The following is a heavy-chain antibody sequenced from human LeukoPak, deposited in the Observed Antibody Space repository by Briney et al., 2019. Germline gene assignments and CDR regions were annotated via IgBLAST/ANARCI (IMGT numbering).Heavy chain of an antibody. D-gene: IGHD4-17*01. CDR2: INPSGGRT. CDR1: GYTFNSYY. Sequence: ASVKVSCKASGYTFNSYYMHWVRQAPGQGLEWMGIINPSGGRTSYAQKFQGRVTMTRDTSTRTIYIELYSLRSDDTAVYYCARRGRDYGDPRFDPWGQGTLVTVSS. CDR3: ARRGRDYGDPRFDP. V-gene: IGHV1-46*02. J-gene: IGHJ5*02.